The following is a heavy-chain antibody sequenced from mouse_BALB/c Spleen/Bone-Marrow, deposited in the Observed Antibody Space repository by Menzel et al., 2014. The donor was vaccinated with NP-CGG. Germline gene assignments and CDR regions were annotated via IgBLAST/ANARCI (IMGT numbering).Heavy chain of an antibody. CDR1: GFSLTSYG. V-gene: IGHV2-9*02. CDR2: IWAGGST. J-gene: IGHJ3*01. D-gene: IGHD4-1*02. CDR3: ARAQLGCFAY. Sequence: VMLVESGPGLVAPSQSLSITCTVSGFSLTSYGVHWVRQPPGKGLEWLGVIWAGGSTNYNSALMSRLSISKDNSKSQVFLEMNSLQTDDTAMYYCARAQLGCFAYWGQGTLVTASA.